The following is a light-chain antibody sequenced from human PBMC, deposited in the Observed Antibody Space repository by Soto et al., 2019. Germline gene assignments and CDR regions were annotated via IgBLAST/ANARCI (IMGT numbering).Light chain of an antibody. J-gene: IGLJ3*02. CDR1: SSNFGSDYD. CDR2: DNN. V-gene: IGLV1-40*01. Sequence: QSVLTQPPSVSGAPGQRVTISCTGSSSNFGSDYDVNWYQQLPGTAPKLLIFDNNNRPSGVPYRFSGSKSGTSASLAISGLQPEDEADYYCQSYASSLSGWVFGGGTQLTVL. CDR3: QSYASSLSGWV.